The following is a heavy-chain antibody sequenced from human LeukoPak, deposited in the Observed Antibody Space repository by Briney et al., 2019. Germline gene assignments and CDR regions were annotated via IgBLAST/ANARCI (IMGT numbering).Heavy chain of an antibody. CDR1: GYTFTSYG. V-gene: IGHV1-18*01. CDR3: ARGRDCSGGSCSNAGNAFDI. CDR2: ISAYNGNT. J-gene: IGHJ3*02. D-gene: IGHD2-15*01. Sequence: ASVKVSCKASGYTFTSYGISWVRPAPGQGLEWMGWISAYNGNTNYAQKLQGRVTMTTDTSTSTAYMELRSLRSDDTAVYYCARGRDCSGGSCSNAGNAFDIWGQGAMVTVSS.